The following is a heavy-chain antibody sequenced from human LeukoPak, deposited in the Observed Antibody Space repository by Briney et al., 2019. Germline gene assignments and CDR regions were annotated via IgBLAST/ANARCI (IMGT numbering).Heavy chain of an antibody. CDR2: ISYSGST. V-gene: IGHV4-59*08. CDR1: GGSISSYS. Sequence: SETLSLTCTVSGGSISSYSWSWIRQPPGKGLEWIGYISYSGSTNYNPSLKSRVTISVDTSKNQFSLKLSSVTAADTAVYYCARHPVVVAAPPRPHRPRSGWFDPWGQGTLVTVSS. J-gene: IGHJ5*02. D-gene: IGHD2-15*01. CDR3: ARHPVVVAAPPRPHRPRSGWFDP.